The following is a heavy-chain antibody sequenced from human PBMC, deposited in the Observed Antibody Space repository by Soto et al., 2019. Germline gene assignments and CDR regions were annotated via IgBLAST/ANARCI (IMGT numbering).Heavy chain of an antibody. J-gene: IGHJ4*02. Sequence: QVQLVESGGGVVQPGRSLRLSCAASGFTFSTDAMHWVRQAPGKGLAWVAIISYHGSNKYYADSVKGRFTISRDDPNNTLYLQMNSLRPEDTAVYYCARDLPQYCSAGSCYPDSWGQGTLVTVSS. CDR3: ARDLPQYCSAGSCYPDS. CDR2: ISYHGSNK. D-gene: IGHD2-15*01. CDR1: GFTFSTDA. V-gene: IGHV3-30-3*01.